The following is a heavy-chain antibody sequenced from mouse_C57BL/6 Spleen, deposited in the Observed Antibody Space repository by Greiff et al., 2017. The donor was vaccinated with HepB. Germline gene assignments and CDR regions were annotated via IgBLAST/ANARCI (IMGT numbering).Heavy chain of an antibody. CDR1: GYAFSSYW. V-gene: IGHV1-80*01. D-gene: IGHD1-1*01. CDR3: ARYYYGSPYYFDY. J-gene: IGHJ2*01. Sequence: VQLQQSGAELVKPGASVKISCKASGYAFSSYWMNWVKQRPGKGLEWIGQIYPGDGDTNYNGKFKGKATLTADKSSSTAYMQLSSLTSEDSAVYFCARYYYGSPYYFDYWGQGTTLTVSS. CDR2: IYPGDGDT.